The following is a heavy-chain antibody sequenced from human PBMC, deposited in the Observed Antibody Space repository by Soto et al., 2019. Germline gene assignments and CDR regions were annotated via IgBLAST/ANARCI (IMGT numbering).Heavy chain of an antibody. Sequence: EVQLVESGGGLVQPGGSVRLSCAASGFTFSAHYMDWVRQAPGKGLEWVGRIKNKANSYTTEYAASVEGRFTISREDSQNSLYLQMNSLKTEDTAVYYCARVSLVGPSGGRYFDYWGQRSQVAVSS. CDR1: GFTFSAHY. J-gene: IGHJ4*02. V-gene: IGHV3-72*01. CDR2: IKNKANSYTT. D-gene: IGHD1-26*01. CDR3: ARVSLVGPSGGRYFDY.